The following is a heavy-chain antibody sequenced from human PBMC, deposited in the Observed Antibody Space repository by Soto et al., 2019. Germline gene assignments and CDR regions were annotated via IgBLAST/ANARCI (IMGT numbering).Heavy chain of an antibody. D-gene: IGHD2-2*02. CDR2: INHSGST. CDR1: GGSFSGYY. CDR3: ARPKGYQLLYGWFDP. V-gene: IGHV4-34*01. J-gene: IGHJ5*02. Sequence: PSETLSLTCAVYGGSFSGYYRSWIRQPPGKGLEWIGEINHSGSTNYNPSLKSRVTISVDTSKNQFSLKLSSVTAADTAVYYCARPKGYQLLYGWFDPWGQGTLVTVSS.